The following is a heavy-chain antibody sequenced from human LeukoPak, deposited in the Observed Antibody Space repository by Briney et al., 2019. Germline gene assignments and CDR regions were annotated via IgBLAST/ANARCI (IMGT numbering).Heavy chain of an antibody. CDR1: GGSFSGYY. CDR2: IKHSGST. V-gene: IGHV4-34*01. D-gene: IGHD6-6*01. CDR3: ARIAARPGGVDY. J-gene: IGHJ4*02. Sequence: SEILSLTCAVYGGSFSGYYWSWIRQPPGKGLEWIGEIKHSGSTNYNPSLKSRVTISVDTSKNQFSLKLSSVTAADTAVYYCARIAARPGGVDYWGQGTLVTVSS.